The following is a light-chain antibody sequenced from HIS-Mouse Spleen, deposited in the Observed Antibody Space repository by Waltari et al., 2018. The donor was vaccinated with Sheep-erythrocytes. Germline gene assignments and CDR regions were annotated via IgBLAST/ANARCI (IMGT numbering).Light chain of an antibody. CDR1: QSLTSW. CDR3: QQYKSYSLT. V-gene: IGKV1-5*03. CDR2: KAA. J-gene: IGKJ4*01. Sequence: DIHMTQSPSTLSASVGDRLTLTSRASQSLTSWLAWYQQKPGKAPKPLIYKAASVESGVPSRFSGSGAGTEVTLTISSRQPDDFATYYCQQYKSYSLTFGGGTKVEIK.